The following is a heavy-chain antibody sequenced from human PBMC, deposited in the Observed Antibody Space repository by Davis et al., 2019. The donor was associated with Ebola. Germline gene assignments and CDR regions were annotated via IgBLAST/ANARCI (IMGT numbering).Heavy chain of an antibody. J-gene: IGHJ4*02. CDR1: GFTFNNYW. V-gene: IGHV3-7*01. CDR2: IKQDGSDK. Sequence: GESLKISCAASGFTFNNYWMSWVRQAPGKGLEWVANIKQDGSDKYYVDSVKGRFTISRDNAKNSLYLQMNSLRAEDTAVFYCARVRQAIVVAPAGYWGQGTLVTVSS. CDR3: ARVRQAIVVAPAGY. D-gene: IGHD3-22*01.